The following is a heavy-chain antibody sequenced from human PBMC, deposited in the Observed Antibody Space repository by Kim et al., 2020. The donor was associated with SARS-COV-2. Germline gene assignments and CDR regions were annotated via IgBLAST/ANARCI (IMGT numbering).Heavy chain of an antibody. CDR3: ARPKCYGSFDY. V-gene: IGHV3-74*01. CDR2: IKSDGSIA. Sequence: GGSLRLSCAASGFTFSSYWMHWFGQAPGKGLVWVSHIKSDGSIANYADSVKGRFTISRDNAKNTLYLQMNSLRAEDTAVYFCARPKCYGSFDYWGQGTLGTVSS. D-gene: IGHD2-2*01. CDR1: GFTFSSYW. J-gene: IGHJ4*02.